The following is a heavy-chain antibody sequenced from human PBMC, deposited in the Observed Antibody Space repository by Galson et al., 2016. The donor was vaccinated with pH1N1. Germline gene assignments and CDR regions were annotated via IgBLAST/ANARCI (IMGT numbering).Heavy chain of an antibody. CDR1: GYSFDNHW. CDR3: SRAAYGGNHEDS. Sequence: QSGAEVKKPGESLKISCRGFGYSFDNHWIGWVRQMPGKGLEWMGIIYPATSVIKYSPSFEGQVTISVDRSMTAAYLQWNSLKDSVTAMYYCSRAAYGGNHEDSWGQGTLVTVSS. J-gene: IGHJ4*02. D-gene: IGHD4-23*01. CDR2: IYPATSVI. V-gene: IGHV5-51*01.